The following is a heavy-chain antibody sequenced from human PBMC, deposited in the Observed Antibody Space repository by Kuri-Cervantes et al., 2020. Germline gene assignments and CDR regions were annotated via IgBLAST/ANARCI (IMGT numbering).Heavy chain of an antibody. CDR3: ARGAYDFWSAYDY. V-gene: IGHV1-3*01. CDR2: INAGNGDT. J-gene: IGHJ4*02. D-gene: IGHD3-3*01. CDR1: GGTFSSYA. Sequence: ASVKVSCKASGGTFSSYAISWVRQAPGQGLEWMGWINAGNGDTKYSQKFQGRVTITRDTSATTAYMELGSLRSEDTAVYYCARGAYDFWSAYDYWGQGTLVTVSS.